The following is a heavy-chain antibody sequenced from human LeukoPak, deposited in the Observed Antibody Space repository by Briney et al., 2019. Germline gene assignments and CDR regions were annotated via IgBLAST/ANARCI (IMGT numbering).Heavy chain of an antibody. D-gene: IGHD5-18*01. CDR2: IYYSGST. Sequence: PSETLSHTCTVSGGSISSYYWSWIRQPPGKRLEWIGYIYYSGSTNYNPSLESRVTISVDTSKNQFSLKLSSVTAADTAVYYCATPGRGYSYGFVYWGQGTLVTVSS. V-gene: IGHV4-59*12. CDR3: ATPGRGYSYGFVY. CDR1: GGSISSYY. J-gene: IGHJ4*02.